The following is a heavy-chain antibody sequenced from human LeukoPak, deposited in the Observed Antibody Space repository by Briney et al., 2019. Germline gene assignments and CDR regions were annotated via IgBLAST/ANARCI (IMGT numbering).Heavy chain of an antibody. V-gene: IGHV4-59*01. CDR2: IYYSGST. Sequence: SETLSLTCTVSGGSISSYYWSWIRQPPGKGLEWVGYIYYSGSTNYNPSLKSRVNISVDTSKNQFSLKLSSVTAADTAVYYCARDRVAYCGGDCYSRWFDPWGQGTLVTVSS. D-gene: IGHD2-21*02. CDR3: ARDRVAYCGGDCYSRWFDP. J-gene: IGHJ5*02. CDR1: GGSISSYY.